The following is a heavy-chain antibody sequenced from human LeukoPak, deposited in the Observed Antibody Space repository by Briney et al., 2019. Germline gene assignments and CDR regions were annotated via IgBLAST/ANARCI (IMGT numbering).Heavy chain of an antibody. CDR3: ARDRGGSYSAIDY. CDR2: ISSSSSTI. CDR1: GFSLSSYS. D-gene: IGHD1-26*01. J-gene: IGHJ4*02. V-gene: IGHV3-48*04. Sequence: GGSLRLSCAASGFSLSSYSMNWVRQAPGKGLEWVSFISSSSSTIYYADSVKGRFTISRDNAKNSLYLQMNSLRAEDTAVYYCARDRGGSYSAIDYWGQGTLVTVSS.